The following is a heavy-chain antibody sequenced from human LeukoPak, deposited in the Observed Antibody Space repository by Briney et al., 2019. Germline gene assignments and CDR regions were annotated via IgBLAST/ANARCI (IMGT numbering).Heavy chain of an antibody. J-gene: IGHJ4*02. V-gene: IGHV3-30*02. CDR3: AKDGGFWSGYYLPGDY. CDR1: GFTFSSYG. Sequence: GGSLRLSCAASGFTFSSYGMHWVCQAPGKGLEWVAFIRYDGSNKYYADSVKGRFTISRDNSKNTLYLQMNSLRAEDTAVYYCAKDGGFWSGYYLPGDYWGQGTLVTVSS. D-gene: IGHD3-3*01. CDR2: IRYDGSNK.